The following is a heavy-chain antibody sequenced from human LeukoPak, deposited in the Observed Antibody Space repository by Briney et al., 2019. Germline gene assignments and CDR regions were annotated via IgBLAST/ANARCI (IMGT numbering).Heavy chain of an antibody. V-gene: IGHV1-69*05. J-gene: IGHJ5*02. CDR1: GGTFSSYA. D-gene: IGHD4-17*01. CDR3: ASGTEWAYGDYGLDWFDP. CDR2: IIPIFGTA. Sequence: SVKVSCKASGGTFSSYAISWARQAPGQGLEWMGRIIPIFGTANYAQKFQGRVTITTDESTSTAYMELSSLRSEDTAVYYCASGTEWAYGDYGLDWFDPWGQGTLVTVSS.